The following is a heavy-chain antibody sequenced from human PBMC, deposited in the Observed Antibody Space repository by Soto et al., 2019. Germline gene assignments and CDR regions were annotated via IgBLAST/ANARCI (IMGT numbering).Heavy chain of an antibody. D-gene: IGHD6-6*01. CDR3: AKPPLAARHPDL. Sequence: EVQLLESGGGLVQPGGSLRLSCAASGFTFSNYAMTWVRQAPGKGLEWVSTISGSGDNTYYADSVRGRFTISRDNSKNPLYPQMDSLRADDPAVYYCAKPPLAARHPDLWGPGTLVTVSS. J-gene: IGHJ5*02. CDR2: ISGSGDNT. CDR1: GFTFSNYA. V-gene: IGHV3-23*01.